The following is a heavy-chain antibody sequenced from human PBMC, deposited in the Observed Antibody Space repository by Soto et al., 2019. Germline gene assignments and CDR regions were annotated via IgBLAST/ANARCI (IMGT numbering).Heavy chain of an antibody. Sequence: GGSLRLSCAASGLTFSNYWMSWVRQAPGKGLEWVATIKQDGSQKYYADSVKGRFTISRDDAKNSLYLQMNSLRAEDTALYYCARDFTIFGGVIIRPGYFDYWGQGTLVTVSS. V-gene: IGHV3-7*01. D-gene: IGHD3-3*01. CDR2: IKQDGSQK. J-gene: IGHJ4*02. CDR1: GLTFSNYW. CDR3: ARDFTIFGGVIIRPGYFDY.